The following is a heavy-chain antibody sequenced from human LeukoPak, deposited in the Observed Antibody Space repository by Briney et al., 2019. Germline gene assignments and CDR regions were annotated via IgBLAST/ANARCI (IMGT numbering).Heavy chain of an antibody. V-gene: IGHV3-53*01. CDR2: IYSGGST. D-gene: IGHD3-22*01. Sequence: PGGSLRLSCAASGFTVSSNYMSWVRQALGKGLEWVSVIYSGGSTYYADSVKGRFTISRDNSKNTLHLQMNSLRAEDTAVYYCARDLIIQDSSGYYSYYGMDVWGQGTTVTVSS. CDR3: ARDLIIQDSSGYYSYYGMDV. CDR1: GFTVSSNY. J-gene: IGHJ6*02.